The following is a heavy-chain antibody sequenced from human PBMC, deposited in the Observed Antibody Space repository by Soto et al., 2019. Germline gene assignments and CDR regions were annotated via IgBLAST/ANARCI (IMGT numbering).Heavy chain of an antibody. V-gene: IGHV1-46*01. J-gene: IGHJ5*02. CDR2: INPSGGST. CDR1: GYTFTSYY. CDR3: ARESTDIVVVVAASGTVPQEVAWLDP. D-gene: IGHD2-15*01. Sequence: ASVKVSCKASGYTFTSYYMHWVRQAPGQGLEWMGIINPSGGSTSYAQKFQGRVTMTRDTSTSTVYMELSSLRSEDTAVYYCARESTDIVVVVAASGTVPQEVAWLDPWGQGTLVTVSS.